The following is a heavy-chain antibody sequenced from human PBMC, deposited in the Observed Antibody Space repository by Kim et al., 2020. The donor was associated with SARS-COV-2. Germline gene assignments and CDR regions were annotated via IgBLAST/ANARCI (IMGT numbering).Heavy chain of an antibody. CDR2: TYYRSKWYN. D-gene: IGHD6-13*01. Sequence: SQTLSLTCAISGDSVSSNSAAWNWIRQSPSRGLEWLGRTYYRSKWYNDYAVSVKSRITINPDTSKNQFSLQLNSVTPEDTAVYYCARDLGRSSSWYSNWFDPWGQGTLVTVSS. J-gene: IGHJ5*02. V-gene: IGHV6-1*01. CDR1: GDSVSSNSAA. CDR3: ARDLGRSSSWYSNWFDP.